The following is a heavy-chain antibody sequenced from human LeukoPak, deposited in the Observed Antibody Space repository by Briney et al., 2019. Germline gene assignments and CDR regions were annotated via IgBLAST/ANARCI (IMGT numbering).Heavy chain of an antibody. D-gene: IGHD6-19*01. V-gene: IGHV3-30*02. Sequence: PGGSLRLSCAASGFTFSSYGMHWVRQAPGKGLEWVAFIRYDGSNKYYADSVKGRFTISRDNSKNTLYLQMNSLRAEDTAVYYCAKGGPYSSGWYVDLDYWGQGTLVTVSS. CDR3: AKGGPYSSGWYVDLDY. CDR2: IRYDGSNK. CDR1: GFTFSSYG. J-gene: IGHJ4*02.